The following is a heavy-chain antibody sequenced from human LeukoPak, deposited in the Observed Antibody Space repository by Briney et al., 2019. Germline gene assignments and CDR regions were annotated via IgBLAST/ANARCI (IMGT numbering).Heavy chain of an antibody. Sequence: SETLSLTCTVSGGSISSYYWSWIRQPPGKGLEWIGYIYYSGSTNYNPSLKSRVTISVDTSKNQFSLKLSSVTAADTAVYYCARDHGRGAFDIWGQGTMVTVSS. CDR3: ARDHGRGAFDI. V-gene: IGHV4-59*01. CDR2: IYYSGST. CDR1: GGSISSYY. J-gene: IGHJ3*02.